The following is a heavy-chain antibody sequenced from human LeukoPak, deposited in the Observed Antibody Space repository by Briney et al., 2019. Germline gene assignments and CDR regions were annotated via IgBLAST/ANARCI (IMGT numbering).Heavy chain of an antibody. CDR3: ARGGNYYDSSGYYY. V-gene: IGHV4-39*07. D-gene: IGHD3-22*01. Sequence: SSETLSLTCTVSGGSISSSSYYWGWIRQPPGKGLEWIGSIYYSGSTYYNPSLKSRVTMSVDTSKNQFSLKLSSVTAADTVVYYCARGGNYYDSSGYYYWGQGTLVTVSS. J-gene: IGHJ4*02. CDR2: IYYSGST. CDR1: GGSISSSSYY.